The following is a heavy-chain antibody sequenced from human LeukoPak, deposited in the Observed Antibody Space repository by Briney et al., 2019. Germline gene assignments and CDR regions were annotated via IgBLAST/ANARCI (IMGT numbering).Heavy chain of an antibody. V-gene: IGHV4-34*01. CDR1: GGSFSGYY. CDR3: ARTYDFWSGPNWFDP. CDR2: INHSGST. J-gene: IGHJ5*02. Sequence: SSETLSLTCAVYGGSFSGYYWSWIRQPPGKGLEWIGEINHSGSTNYNPSLKSRVTISVDTSKNQFYLKLSSVTAADTAVYYCARTYDFWSGPNWFDPWGQGTLVTVSS. D-gene: IGHD3-3*01.